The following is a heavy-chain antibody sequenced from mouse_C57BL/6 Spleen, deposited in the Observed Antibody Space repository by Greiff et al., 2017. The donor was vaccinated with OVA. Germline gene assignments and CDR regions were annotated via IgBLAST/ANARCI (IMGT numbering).Heavy chain of an antibody. D-gene: IGHD2-4*01. CDR2: INPNNGGT. CDR3: ARSRDDYLWYFDV. CDR1: GYTFTDYY. V-gene: IGHV1-26*01. J-gene: IGHJ1*03. Sequence: EVQLQQSGPELVKPGASVKISCKASGYTFTDYYMNWVKQSHGKSLEWIGDINPNNGGTSYNQKFKGKATLTVDKSSSTAYMELRSLTSEDSAVYYCARSRDDYLWYFDVWGTGTTVTVSS.